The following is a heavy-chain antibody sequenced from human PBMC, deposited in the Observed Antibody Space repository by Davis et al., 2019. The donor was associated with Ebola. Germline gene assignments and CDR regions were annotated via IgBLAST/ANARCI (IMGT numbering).Heavy chain of an antibody. Sequence: ETLSLTCAASGFTVSSNYMSWVRQAPGKGLEWVSVIYSGGSTYYADSVKGRFTISRHNSKNTLYLQMNSLRAEDTAVYYCARAYDSSGSLDYWGQGTLVTVSS. J-gene: IGHJ4*02. D-gene: IGHD3-22*01. CDR1: GFTVSSNY. CDR3: ARAYDSSGSLDY. V-gene: IGHV3-53*04. CDR2: IYSGGST.